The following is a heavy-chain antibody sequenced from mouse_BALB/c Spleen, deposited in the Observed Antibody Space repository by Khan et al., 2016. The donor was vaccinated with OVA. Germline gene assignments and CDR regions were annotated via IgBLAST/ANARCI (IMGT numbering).Heavy chain of an antibody. CDR3: ARPPYLSYSLDH. Sequence: QIQLVQSGPEMKKPGETVKISCKASGYTFTNYGMNWVKQSPGKVLKWMGRINTFTGEPTYADDFKGRFAFSLETSASTASLQINNLKNEDTATYFCARPPYLSYSLDHWGQGTSGTVSS. CDR2: INTFTGEP. V-gene: IGHV9-3-1*01. J-gene: IGHJ4*01. D-gene: IGHD2-12*01. CDR1: GYTFTNYG.